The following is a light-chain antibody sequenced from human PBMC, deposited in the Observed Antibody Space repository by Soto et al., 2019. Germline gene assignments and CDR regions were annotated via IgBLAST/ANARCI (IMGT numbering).Light chain of an antibody. V-gene: IGKV1-5*03. Sequence: DIPMTQSPSTLSASVGDRVTITCRASQSISSWLAWYQQKPGKAPKLLIYEASSSESGVPSRFSGSGSGTEFTLTISSLQPDDLATYYCQQYNSYPLTFGGGTKVEIK. CDR2: EAS. CDR3: QQYNSYPLT. CDR1: QSISSW. J-gene: IGKJ4*01.